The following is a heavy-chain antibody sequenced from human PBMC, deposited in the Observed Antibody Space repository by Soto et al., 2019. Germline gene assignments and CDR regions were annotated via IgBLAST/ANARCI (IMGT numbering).Heavy chain of an antibody. J-gene: IGHJ4*02. D-gene: IGHD5-12*01. CDR3: ARYIVATKYLDY. Sequence: EVQLVESGGGLVQPGGSLRLSCAASGFTFSDHYMDWVRQAPGKGLEWIGRIKNKPKSYTTQYAASVKGRFTISRDDSINSLHLQMESLRADDTAVYYCARYIVATKYLDYWGQGILVTVSS. CDR1: GFTFSDHY. CDR2: IKNKPKSYTT. V-gene: IGHV3-72*01.